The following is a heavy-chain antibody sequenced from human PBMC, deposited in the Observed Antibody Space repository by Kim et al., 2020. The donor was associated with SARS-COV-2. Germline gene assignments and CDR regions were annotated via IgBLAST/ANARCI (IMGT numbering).Heavy chain of an antibody. V-gene: IGHV3-53*04. CDR1: GFTVSSDY. CDR2: IYSGGDT. CDR3: ARDPGVPTGMHV. J-gene: IGHJ6*02. Sequence: GGSLRLSCVASGFTVSSDYMSWVRQAPGRGLEWVSVIYSGGDTYYADSVKGRFTISRHNSEVAVYLQMNSLRPGDTAVYYCARDPGVPTGMHVWGQGTTVTVSS.